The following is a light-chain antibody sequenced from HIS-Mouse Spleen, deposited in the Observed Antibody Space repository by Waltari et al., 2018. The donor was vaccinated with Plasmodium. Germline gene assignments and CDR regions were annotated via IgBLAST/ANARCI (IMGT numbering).Light chain of an antibody. CDR1: ALPKQY. Sequence: SYELTQPPSVSVSPGQTARITCSGDALPKQYAYWYQQKPGQAHGLVLLKDSESASGIPGRFAGSSSGTTVTLTISGVQAEDEADYYGQSADSSGTYRVFGGETKLTVL. J-gene: IGLJ2*01. V-gene: IGLV3-25*03. CDR2: KDS. CDR3: QSADSSGTYRV.